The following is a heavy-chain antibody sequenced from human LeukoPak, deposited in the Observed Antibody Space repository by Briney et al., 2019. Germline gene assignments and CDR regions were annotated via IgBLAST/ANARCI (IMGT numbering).Heavy chain of an antibody. CDR3: ARVYSSTSCSPRRPWFDP. D-gene: IGHD2-2*01. CDR1: GYTFTGYY. J-gene: IGHJ5*02. Sequence: ASVKVSCKASGYTFTGYYMHWVRQAPGQGLEWMGRINPNSGGTNYAQKFQGRVTMTRDTSISTAYMELSRLRSDDTAVYYCARVYSSTSCSPRRPWFDPWGQGTLVTVSS. V-gene: IGHV1-2*06. CDR2: INPNSGGT.